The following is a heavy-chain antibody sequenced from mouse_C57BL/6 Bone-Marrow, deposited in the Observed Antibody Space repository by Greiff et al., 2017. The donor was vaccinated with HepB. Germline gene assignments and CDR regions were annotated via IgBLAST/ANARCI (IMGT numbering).Heavy chain of an antibody. V-gene: IGHV3-6*01. D-gene: IGHD2-5*01. CDR2: ISYDGSN. CDR3: ARYSNSDYAMDY. CDR1: GYSITSGYY. J-gene: IGHJ4*01. Sequence: EVQLQQSGPGLVKPSQSLSLTCSVTGYSITSGYYWNWIRQFPGNKLEWMGYISYDGSNNYNPSLKNRISITRDTSKNQFFLKLNSVTTEDTATYYCARYSNSDYAMDYWGQGTSVTVSS.